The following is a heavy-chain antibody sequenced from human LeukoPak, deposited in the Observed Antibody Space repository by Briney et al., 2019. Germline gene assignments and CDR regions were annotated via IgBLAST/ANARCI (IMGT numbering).Heavy chain of an antibody. CDR2: IYYSGST. V-gene: IGHV4-39*01. D-gene: IGHD3-22*01. J-gene: IGHJ4*02. CDR3: ARAYYDSKGYYYGYFDY. CDR1: GGSISSSNYY. Sequence: PSETLSLTCTVSGGSISSSNYYWGWIRQPPGKGLEWIGSIYYSGSTYYNPSLKSRVTKSVDTSKNQFSLKLSSVTAADTAVYYCARAYYDSKGYYYGYFDYWGQGTLVTVSS.